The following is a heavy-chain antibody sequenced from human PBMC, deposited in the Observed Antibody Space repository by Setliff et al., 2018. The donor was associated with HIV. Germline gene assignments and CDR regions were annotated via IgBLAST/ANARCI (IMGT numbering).Heavy chain of an antibody. J-gene: IGHJ4*02. Sequence: GGSLRLSCAASGFIFSSYEMNWVRQAPGKGLEWFSYINSYGSSTYYADSVKGRFTISRDNAKNSLYLQMNSLRAEDTAVYYCARDLSYDYDRSSDTFDYWGQGTLVTVSS. CDR1: GFIFSSYE. V-gene: IGHV3-48*03. CDR2: INSYGSST. D-gene: IGHD3-22*01. CDR3: ARDLSYDYDRSSDTFDY.